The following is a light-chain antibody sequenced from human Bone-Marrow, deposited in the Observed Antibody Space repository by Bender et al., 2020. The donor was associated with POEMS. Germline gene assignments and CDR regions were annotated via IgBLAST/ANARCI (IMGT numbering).Light chain of an antibody. CDR1: SSDIGGFNY. V-gene: IGLV2-8*01. Sequence: QSALTQPPSASGSPGQSVSISCTGTSSDIGGFNYVSWYQQHPGKAPKLMIYEVNKRPSGVPDRFSGSKSGNTASLTVSGLQAEDEADYYCISYAGTSEVFGTGTKVTVL. CDR3: ISYAGTSEV. CDR2: EVN. J-gene: IGLJ1*01.